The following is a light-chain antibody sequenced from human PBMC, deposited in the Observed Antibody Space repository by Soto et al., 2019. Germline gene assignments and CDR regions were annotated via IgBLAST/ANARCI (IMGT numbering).Light chain of an antibody. J-gene: IGLJ2*01. V-gene: IGLV2-23*02. CDR1: SSDVGNYNL. CDR2: EVI. Sequence: QSALTQPASVSGSPGQSITSSCTGTSSDVGNYNLVSWYQQHPGKAPKLMIYEVIKRPSGVSNRFSGSKSGNTASLTISGLQAEDEADYYCCSYAGSSTHVVFGGGTKVTVL. CDR3: CSYAGSSTHVV.